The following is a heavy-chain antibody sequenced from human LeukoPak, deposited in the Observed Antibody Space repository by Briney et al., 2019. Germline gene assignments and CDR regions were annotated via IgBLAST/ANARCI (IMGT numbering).Heavy chain of an antibody. D-gene: IGHD4-11*01. Sequence: GGSLRLSCAASGFTFDNYWMTWVRQAPGKGLEWVANIKQDGSEENYVDSVKGRFTISRDNSKNTLYLQMNSLRAEDTAVYYCAKVTTVTTDRKYYFDYWGQGTLVTVSS. CDR1: GFTFDNYW. J-gene: IGHJ4*02. V-gene: IGHV3-7*03. CDR2: IKQDGSEE. CDR3: AKVTTVTTDRKYYFDY.